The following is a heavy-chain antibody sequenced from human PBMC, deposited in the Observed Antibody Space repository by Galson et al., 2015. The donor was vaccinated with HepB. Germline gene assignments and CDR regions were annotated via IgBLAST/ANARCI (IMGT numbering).Heavy chain of an antibody. CDR1: GFTFGDYA. CDR2: IRSKAYGGTT. D-gene: IGHD3-9*01. Sequence: SLRLSCAASGFTFGDYAMSWFRQAPGKGLEWVGFIRSKAYGGTTEYAASVKGRFTISRDDSKSIAYLQMNSLKTEDTAVYYCTRGGDYDILTGYGGPLLTNWGQGTLVTVSS. CDR3: TRGGDYDILTGYGGPLLTN. V-gene: IGHV3-49*03. J-gene: IGHJ4*02.